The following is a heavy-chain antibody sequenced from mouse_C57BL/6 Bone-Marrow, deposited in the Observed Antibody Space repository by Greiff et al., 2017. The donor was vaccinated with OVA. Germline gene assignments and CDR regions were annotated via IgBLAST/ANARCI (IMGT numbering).Heavy chain of an antibody. CDR2: IHPSDSDT. J-gene: IGHJ1*03. D-gene: IGHD2-1*01. Sequence: QVQLQQPGAELVKPGASVKVSCTASGYTFTSYWMHWVKQRPGQGLEWIGRIHPSDSDTNYNQKFKGKATLTVDKSSSTAYMQLSSLTSEDSAVYYCAIEGNYEGWYFDVWGTGTTVTVSS. CDR1: GYTFTSYW. CDR3: AIEGNYEGWYFDV. V-gene: IGHV1-74*01.